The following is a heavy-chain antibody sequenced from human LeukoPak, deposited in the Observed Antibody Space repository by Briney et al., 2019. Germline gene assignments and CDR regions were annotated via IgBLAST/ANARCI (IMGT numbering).Heavy chain of an antibody. J-gene: IGHJ4*02. CDR3: ARERPTYYYGSGSSY. V-gene: IGHV1-18*01. CDR2: ISAYNGNT. D-gene: IGHD3-10*01. CDR1: GYTFTSYG. Sequence: ASVKVSCKASGYTFTSYGISWVRQAPGQGLEWMGWISAYNGNTNYAQKLQGRVTMTTDTSTSTAYMELRSLRSDDTAVYYCARERPTYYYGSGSSYWGQGTLVTVSS.